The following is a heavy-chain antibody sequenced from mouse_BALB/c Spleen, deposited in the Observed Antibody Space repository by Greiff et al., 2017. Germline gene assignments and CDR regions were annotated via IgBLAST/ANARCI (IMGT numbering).Heavy chain of an antibody. CDR2: ISSGSSTI. V-gene: IGHV5-17*02. CDR3: ARSVYDGYYVLDY. J-gene: IGHJ2*01. Sequence: VQLKESGGGLVQPGGSRKLSCAASGFTFSSFGMHWVRQAPEKGLEWVAYISSGSSTIYYADTVKGRFTISRDNPKNTLFLQMTSLRSEDTAMYYCARSVYDGYYVLDYWGQGTTLTVSS. CDR1: GFTFSSFG. D-gene: IGHD2-3*01.